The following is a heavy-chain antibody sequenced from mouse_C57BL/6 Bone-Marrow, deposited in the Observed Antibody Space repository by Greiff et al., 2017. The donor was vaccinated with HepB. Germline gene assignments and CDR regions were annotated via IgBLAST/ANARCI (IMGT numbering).Heavy chain of an antibody. D-gene: IGHD1-1*01. J-gene: IGHJ1*03. Sequence: VQLQQSGPELVKPGASVKISCKASGYTFTDYYMNWVKQSHGKSLEWIGDINPNNGGTSYNQKFKGKATLTVDKSSSTAYMELRSLTSEDSAVYYCARNGGYYGSTLSWYFDVWGTGTTVTVSS. CDR1: GYTFTDYY. V-gene: IGHV1-26*01. CDR2: INPNNGGT. CDR3: ARNGGYYGSTLSWYFDV.